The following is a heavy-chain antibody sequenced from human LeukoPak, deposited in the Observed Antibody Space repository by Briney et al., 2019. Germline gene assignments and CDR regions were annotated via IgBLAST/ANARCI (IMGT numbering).Heavy chain of an antibody. V-gene: IGHV4-39*01. CDR2: IYYSGST. CDR3: ARGRPYSGGYHLDY. Sequence: SETLSLICTISGDSTSSDRYYGGWVRQPPGKGLEWIGNIYYSGSTYHNPSLKSRVTMSVDTSKNQFFLKLNSVTAADTAVYYCARGRPYSGGYHLDYWGQGTLVTVSS. J-gene: IGHJ4*02. CDR1: GDSTSSDRYY. D-gene: IGHD1-26*01.